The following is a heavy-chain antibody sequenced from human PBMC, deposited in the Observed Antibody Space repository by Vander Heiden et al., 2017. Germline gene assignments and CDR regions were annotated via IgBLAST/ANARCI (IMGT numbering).Heavy chain of an antibody. CDR3: AKGLLWCGDRNYYGMDV. V-gene: IGHV3-23*01. CDR1: GFTFSSYA. J-gene: IGHJ6*02. D-gene: IGHD3-10*01. CDR2: ISGSGGST. Sequence: EVQLLESGGGLVQPGGSLRLSCAASGFTFSSYAMSWVRQAPGKGLEWVSAISGSGGSTYYADSVKGRVTISRDNSKNTLYLQMNSLRAEDTAVYYCAKGLLWCGDRNYYGMDVWGQGTTVTVSS.